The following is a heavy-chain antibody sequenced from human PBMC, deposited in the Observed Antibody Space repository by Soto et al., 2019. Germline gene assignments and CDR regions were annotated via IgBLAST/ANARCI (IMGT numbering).Heavy chain of an antibody. CDR1: GFTFSNAW. CDR2: VKSKKDGGTT. CDR3: TTDSYITSIIVRFDY. V-gene: IGHV3-15*07. Sequence: EVHLVESGGGLVKPGGSLRLSCAASGFTFSNAWITWVRQAPGKGPEWVGRVKSKKDGGTTDFAAPVKGRFAISRDDYKNMVYLEMNSLQTEDTAIYYCTTDSYITSIIVRFDYWGHGTLVTVSS. D-gene: IGHD3-22*01. J-gene: IGHJ4*01.